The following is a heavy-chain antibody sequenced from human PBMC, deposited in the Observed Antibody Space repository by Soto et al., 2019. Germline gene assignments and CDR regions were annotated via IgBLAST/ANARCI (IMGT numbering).Heavy chain of an antibody. V-gene: IGHV1-46*01. D-gene: IGHD3-22*01. CDR1: GYTFTSYY. CDR3: ARGEYYYDSSGSETYGMGV. J-gene: IGHJ6*02. CDR2: INPSGGST. Sequence: ASVKVSCKASGYTFTSYYMHWVRQAPGQGLEWMGIINPSGGSTSYAQKFQGRVTMTRDTSTSTVYMELSSLRSEDTAVYYCARGEYYYDSSGSETYGMGVWGQGTTVTVS.